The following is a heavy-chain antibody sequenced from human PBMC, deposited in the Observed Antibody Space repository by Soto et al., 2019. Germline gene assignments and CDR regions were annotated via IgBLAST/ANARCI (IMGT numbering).Heavy chain of an antibody. CDR2: IIPTLGTP. CDR1: GGTFSTHA. V-gene: IGHV1-69*01. J-gene: IGHJ6*02. Sequence: QVQLVQSGAEVKKPGSSVKVSCKASGGTFSTHAISWVRQAPGQGLEWLGGIIPTLGTPNYAQKFQGRVTVTADEYTSTAYMELSMLTSEDTAVYYCARAAFRSGYYGYYYGMDVLGQGTAVNV. CDR3: ARAAFRSGYYGYYYGMDV. D-gene: IGHD3-3*01.